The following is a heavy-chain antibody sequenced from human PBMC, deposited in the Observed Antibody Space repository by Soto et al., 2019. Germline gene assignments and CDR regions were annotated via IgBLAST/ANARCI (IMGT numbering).Heavy chain of an antibody. V-gene: IGHV5-51*01. CDR3: ARTTVAGIRGSFDF. CDR1: GYDFTTVW. CDR2: VYPGDSDT. J-gene: IGHJ4*02. Sequence: XDSLKVSCQCSGYDFTTVWIGLVRQMPGKGLECLGIVYPGDSDTRYSPSFQGQVTISADKSINTAYLHFSSLKASDTAIYYCARTTVAGIRGSFDFWGQGTLVTVSS. D-gene: IGHD2-21*01.